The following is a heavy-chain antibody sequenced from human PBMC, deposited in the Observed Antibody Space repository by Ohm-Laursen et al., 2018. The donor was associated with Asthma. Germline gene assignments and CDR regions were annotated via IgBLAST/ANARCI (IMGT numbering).Heavy chain of an antibody. CDR1: GGPIGSSSYY. Sequence: SETLSLTCTVSGGPIGSSSYYWGWIRQPPGKGLEWIGSIYYSGSTYYDPSLKSRVTISVDTSKNQFSLKLSSVTAADTAVYYCARDFGAINSSGWPYYYYGMDVWGQGTTVTVSS. V-gene: IGHV4-39*02. CDR3: ARDFGAINSSGWPYYYYGMDV. CDR2: IYYSGST. D-gene: IGHD6-19*01. J-gene: IGHJ6*02.